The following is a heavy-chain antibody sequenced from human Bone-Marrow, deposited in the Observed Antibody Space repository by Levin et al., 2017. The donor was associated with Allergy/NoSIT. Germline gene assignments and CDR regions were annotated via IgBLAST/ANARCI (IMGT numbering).Heavy chain of an antibody. CDR2: ISGSGGST. D-gene: IGHD1-20*01. CDR3: AKVEGYNWNDY. CDR1: GFTFSSYA. J-gene: IGHJ4*02. Sequence: GESLKISCAASGFTFSSYAMSWVRQAPGKGLEWVSAISGSGGSTYYADSVKGRFTISRDNSKNTLYLQMNSLRAEDTAVYYCAKVEGYNWNDYWGQGTLVTVSS. V-gene: IGHV3-23*01.